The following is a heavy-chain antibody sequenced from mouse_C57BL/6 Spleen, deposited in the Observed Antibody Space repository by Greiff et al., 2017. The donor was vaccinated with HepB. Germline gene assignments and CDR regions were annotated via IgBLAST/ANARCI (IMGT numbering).Heavy chain of an antibody. CDR3: ARNLLWYFDV. CDR2: ISSGSSTI. V-gene: IGHV5-17*01. CDR1: GFTFSDYG. D-gene: IGHD2-1*01. J-gene: IGHJ1*03. Sequence: EVKLMESGGGLVKPGGSLKLSCAASGFTFSDYGMHWVRQAPEKGLEWVAYISSGSSTIYYADTVKGRFTISRDNAKNTLFLQMTSLRSEDTAMYYCARNLLWYFDVWGTGTTVTVSS.